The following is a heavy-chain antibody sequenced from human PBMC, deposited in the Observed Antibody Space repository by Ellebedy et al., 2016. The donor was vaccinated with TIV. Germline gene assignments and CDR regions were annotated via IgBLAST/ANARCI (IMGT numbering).Heavy chain of an antibody. CDR2: ISYDGSNK. CDR1: GFTFSSYA. D-gene: IGHD2-15*01. CDR3: ARGVVAED. V-gene: IGHV3-30-3*01. Sequence: GESLKISXAASGFTFSSYAMHWVCQAPGKGLEWVAVISYDGSNKYYADSVKGRFTISRDNSKNTLYLQMNSLRAEDTAVYYCARGVVAEDWGQGTLVTVSS. J-gene: IGHJ4*02.